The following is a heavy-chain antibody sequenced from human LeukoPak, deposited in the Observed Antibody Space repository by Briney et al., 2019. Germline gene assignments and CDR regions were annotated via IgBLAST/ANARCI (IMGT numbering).Heavy chain of an antibody. D-gene: IGHD4-23*01. J-gene: IGHJ5*02. CDR2: INPSGGST. Sequence: GASVKVSCKASGYTFTSYYMHWVRQAPGQGLEWMGIINPSGGSTSYAQKFQGRVTMTRDTSISTAYMELSRLRSDDTAVYYCARILRRWLLNWFDPWGQGTLVTVSS. CDR3: ARILRRWLLNWFDP. V-gene: IGHV1-46*01. CDR1: GYTFTSYY.